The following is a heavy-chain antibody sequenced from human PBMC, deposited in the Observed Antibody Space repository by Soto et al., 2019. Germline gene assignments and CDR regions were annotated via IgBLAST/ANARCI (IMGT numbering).Heavy chain of an antibody. V-gene: IGHV3-30*03. J-gene: IGHJ3*02. Sequence: QVQLVESGGGVVQPGRSLRLSCAASGFTFSSYGMHWVRQAPGKGLEWVAVISYDGSNKYYADSVKGRFTISRDNSKNTLYLQMNSRRAEDTAVYYCAGGDAFDIWGQGTMVTVSS. CDR2: ISYDGSNK. CDR1: GFTFSSYG. CDR3: AGGDAFDI. D-gene: IGHD3-16*01.